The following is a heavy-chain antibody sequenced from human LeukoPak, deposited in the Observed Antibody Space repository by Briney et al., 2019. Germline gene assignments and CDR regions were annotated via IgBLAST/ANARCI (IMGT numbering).Heavy chain of an antibody. CDR1: GFTFSSYA. D-gene: IGHD6-13*01. J-gene: IGHJ5*02. V-gene: IGHV3-64*01. Sequence: GGSLRLSCAASGFTFSSYAMHWVRQAPGKGLEYVSAISSNGGSTYYANSVKGRFTISRDNSKNTLYLQMGSLRAEDMAEYYCAGSSSWKSNWFDPWGQGTLVTVSS. CDR3: AGSSSWKSNWFDP. CDR2: ISSNGGST.